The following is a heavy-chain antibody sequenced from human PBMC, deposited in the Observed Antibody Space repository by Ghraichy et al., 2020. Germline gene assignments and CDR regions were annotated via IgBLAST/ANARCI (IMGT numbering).Heavy chain of an antibody. CDR2: ISAYNGNT. J-gene: IGHJ6*03. Sequence: ASVKVSCKASGYTFTSYGISWVRQAPGQGLQWMGWISAYNGNTNYAQNLQGRVTMTTDTSTTTAYMELRSLRSVDTAVYYCARFLAAAGIGYYYMDVWGKGTTVTVSS. CDR3: ARFLAAAGIGYYYMDV. CDR1: GYTFTSYG. D-gene: IGHD6-13*01. V-gene: IGHV1-18*01.